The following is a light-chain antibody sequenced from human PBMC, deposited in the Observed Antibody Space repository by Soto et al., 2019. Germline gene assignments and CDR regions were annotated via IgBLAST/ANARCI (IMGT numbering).Light chain of an antibody. J-gene: IGKJ1*01. Sequence: EIVMTQSPATLSVSPGDSANLSCRASQSVSSSLAWYQHKPGQAPRLLIYGASARAAGIPPRFSGGGSGTEFTLTISSLQSEDFAVYYCQQYNSWPRTFGQGTKVEIK. V-gene: IGKV3-15*01. CDR3: QQYNSWPRT. CDR2: GAS. CDR1: QSVSSS.